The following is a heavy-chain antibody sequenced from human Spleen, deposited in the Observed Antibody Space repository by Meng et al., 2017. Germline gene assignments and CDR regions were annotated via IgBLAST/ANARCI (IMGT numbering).Heavy chain of an antibody. V-gene: IGHV3-33*06. CDR1: GFTFSSYG. CDR2: IWYDGSNK. D-gene: IGHD2-2*01. J-gene: IGHJ4*02. CDR3: AKRTISTAAPKEFDY. Sequence: GGSLRLSCAASGFTFSSYGMHWVRQAPGKGLDWVAVIWYDGSNKYYGDSVKGRFTISRDNSKNTLYLQMNSLRVEDTAVYFCAKRTISTAAPKEFDYWGQGTLVTVSS.